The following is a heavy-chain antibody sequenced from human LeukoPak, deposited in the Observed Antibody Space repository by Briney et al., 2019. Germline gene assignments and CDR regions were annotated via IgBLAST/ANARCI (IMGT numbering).Heavy chain of an antibody. CDR3: ARGTLYTAAGAPLDT. J-gene: IGHJ5*02. D-gene: IGHD6-13*01. CDR1: GFTFDDYG. Sequence: GGSLRLSCAAPGFTFDDYGMSWVRQAPGKGLEWVSGINWNGGSTGYADSVKGRFTISRDNGKNSLYLQMNSPRAEDTAFYYCARGTLYTAAGAPLDTWGQGTLVTVSS. CDR2: INWNGGST. V-gene: IGHV3-20*04.